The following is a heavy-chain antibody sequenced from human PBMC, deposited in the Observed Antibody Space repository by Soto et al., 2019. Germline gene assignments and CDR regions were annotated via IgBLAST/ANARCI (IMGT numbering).Heavy chain of an antibody. Sequence: SETLSLTCAVYGWSFSGYYWTWIRQPPGKGLEWIGEINHSGSTNYNPSLKSRVTISVDTSKNQFSLKLSSVTAADTAVYYCARSRGYSYGHFDYWGQGTLVTVSS. CDR1: GWSFSGYY. CDR3: ARSRGYSYGHFDY. V-gene: IGHV4-34*01. J-gene: IGHJ4*02. CDR2: INHSGST. D-gene: IGHD5-18*01.